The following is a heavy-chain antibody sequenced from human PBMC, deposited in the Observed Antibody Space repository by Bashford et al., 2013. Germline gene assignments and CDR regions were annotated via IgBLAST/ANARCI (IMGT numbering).Heavy chain of an antibody. CDR2: IKQGGSEK. CDR3: ARGILAGTSYHFDY. V-gene: IGHV3-7*01. Sequence: VRQAPGKGLEWVANIKQGGSEKYYVDSVKGRSTISRDDAKNSLYLQMNSLRAEDTAVYYCARGILAGTSYHFDYWGQGTLVTVLL. D-gene: IGHD1-26*01. J-gene: IGHJ4*02.